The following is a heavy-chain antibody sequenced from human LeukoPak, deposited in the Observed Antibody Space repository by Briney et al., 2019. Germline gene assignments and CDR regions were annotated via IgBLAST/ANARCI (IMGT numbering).Heavy chain of an antibody. D-gene: IGHD5-18*01. V-gene: IGHV5-51*01. J-gene: IGHJ3*02. CDR1: GYGFTSYW. Sequence: GEALKISCKGAGYGFTSYWIGWGRQRPGKGLGWKGIIYPGDSDTRYSPSFQGQVTISADKSISTPYLQWSSLKASDTAMYYCASRYGYRAWYAFDIWGQGTMVTVSS. CDR2: IYPGDSDT. CDR3: ASRYGYRAWYAFDI.